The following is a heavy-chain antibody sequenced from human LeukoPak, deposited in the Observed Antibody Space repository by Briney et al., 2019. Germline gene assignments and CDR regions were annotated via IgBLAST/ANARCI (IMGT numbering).Heavy chain of an antibody. CDR2: INPNSGGT. J-gene: IGHJ6*04. Sequence: ASVKVSCKASGYTFTGYYMHWVRQAPGQGLEWMGWINPNSGGTNYAQKFQGRVTMTRDTSISTAYMELSRLRSDDTAVYYCARAVDIVATTRSAISGPADVWGKGTTVTVSS. V-gene: IGHV1-2*02. CDR3: ARAVDIVATTRSAISGPADV. D-gene: IGHD5-12*01. CDR1: GYTFTGYY.